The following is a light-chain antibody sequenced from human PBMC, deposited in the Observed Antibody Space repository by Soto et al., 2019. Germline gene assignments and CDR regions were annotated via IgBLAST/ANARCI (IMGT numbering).Light chain of an antibody. Sequence: DIQMTHSPSTLSASVVDRVTITCRASQSISSWLAWYQQKPGKAPKLLIYDASSLESGVPSRFSGSGSGTESTLTISSLQPDDFATYYCLQDYNYPYTFGQGTKVDIK. CDR2: DAS. CDR1: QSISSW. J-gene: IGKJ2*01. V-gene: IGKV1-5*01. CDR3: LQDYNYPYT.